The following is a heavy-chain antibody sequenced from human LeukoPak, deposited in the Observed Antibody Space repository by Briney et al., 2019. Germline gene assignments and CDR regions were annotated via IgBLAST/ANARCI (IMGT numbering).Heavy chain of an antibody. CDR2: IIPILGIA. V-gene: IGHV1-69*04. CDR1: VGTFSIYA. Sequence: ASVTVSFKSSVGTFSIYAISWVRQAPGQGLEWMGRIIPILGIANYAQKFQGRVTITADKSTSTAYMELSSLRSEDTAVYYCATPQPFRYDYYYGMDVWGQGTTVTVSS. D-gene: IGHD4-23*01. J-gene: IGHJ6*02. CDR3: ATPQPFRYDYYYGMDV.